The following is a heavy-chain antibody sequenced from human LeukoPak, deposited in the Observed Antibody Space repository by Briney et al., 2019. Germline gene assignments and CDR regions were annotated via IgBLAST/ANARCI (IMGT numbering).Heavy chain of an antibody. Sequence: GGSLRLSCAASGSTFSSYWMSWVRQAPGKGLEWVANIKQDGSEKYYVDSVKGRFTISRDNAKNSLYPQMNSLRAEDTAVYYCARSGVGATQGDYYMDVWGKGTTVTVSS. D-gene: IGHD1-26*01. CDR1: GSTFSSYW. CDR3: ARSGVGATQGDYYMDV. V-gene: IGHV3-7*01. J-gene: IGHJ6*03. CDR2: IKQDGSEK.